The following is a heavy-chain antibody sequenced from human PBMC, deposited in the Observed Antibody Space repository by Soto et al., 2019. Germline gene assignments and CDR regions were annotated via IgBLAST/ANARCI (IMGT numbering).Heavy chain of an antibody. J-gene: IGHJ4*02. CDR1: GITLSVYW. Sequence: GGSLRLSCATSGITLSVYWMTWVRQAPGKGLEWVANMRQDGSVKHYLDSVEGRFTISRDSAQNSFSLEMNSLRAEDTAVYFCARDPGDSGYDFLDSWGPGTLVTVSS. D-gene: IGHD5-12*01. CDR3: ARDPGDSGYDFLDS. V-gene: IGHV3-7*05. CDR2: MRQDGSVK.